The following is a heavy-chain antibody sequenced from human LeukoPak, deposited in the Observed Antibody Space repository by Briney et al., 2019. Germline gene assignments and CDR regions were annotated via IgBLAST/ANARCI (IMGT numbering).Heavy chain of an antibody. D-gene: IGHD6-13*01. CDR1: GYTFTSYG. J-gene: IGHJ5*02. CDR2: ISAYNGNT. Sequence: GASVKVSCKASGYTFTSYGISWVRQAPGQGLEWMGWISAYNGNTNYAQKLQGGVTMTTDTSTSTAYMELRGLRSDDTAVYYCARGVAAPGTGGLSWFDPWGQGTLVTVSS. CDR3: ARGVAAPGTGGLSWFDP. V-gene: IGHV1-18*01.